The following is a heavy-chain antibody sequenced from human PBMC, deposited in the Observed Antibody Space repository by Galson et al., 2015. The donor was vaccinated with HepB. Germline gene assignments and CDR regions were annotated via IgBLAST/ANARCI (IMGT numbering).Heavy chain of an antibody. V-gene: IGHV3-15*01. CDR3: ARDPYGDYVSGPGAFDI. Sequence: SLRLSCAASGFTFSNAWMSWVRQAPGKGLEWVGRIKSKTDGGTTDYAAPVKGRFTISRDDSKNTPYLQMNSLRDEDMAVYFCARDPYGDYVSGPGAFDIWGQGTMVTVSS. D-gene: IGHD4-17*01. J-gene: IGHJ3*02. CDR2: IKSKTDGGTT. CDR1: GFTFSNAW.